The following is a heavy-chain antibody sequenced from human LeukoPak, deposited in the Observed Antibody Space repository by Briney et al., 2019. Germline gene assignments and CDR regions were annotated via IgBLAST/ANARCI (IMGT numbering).Heavy chain of an antibody. J-gene: IGHJ3*02. CDR3: ARQGDSADAFDI. CDR2: MNPNSGNT. CDR1: GYTFTSYD. V-gene: IGHV1-8*01. Sequence: ASVKVSCKASGYTFTSYDINWVRQATGQGLEWMGWMNPNSGNTGYAQKFQGRVTMTRNTSISTAYMELSSLRSEDTAVYYCARQGDSADAFDIWGQGTMVTVSS. D-gene: IGHD5-12*01.